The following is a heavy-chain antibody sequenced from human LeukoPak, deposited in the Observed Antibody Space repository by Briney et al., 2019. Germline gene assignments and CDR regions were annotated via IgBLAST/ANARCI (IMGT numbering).Heavy chain of an antibody. V-gene: IGHV3-33*08. CDR2: IWFDGSNK. J-gene: IGHJ4*02. CDR3: VRDPSGSGFAFDS. CDR1: GFTFSDHY. Sequence: PGGSLRLSCAASGFTFSDHYMHWVRQAPGKGLEWVAFIWFDGSNKHYADSVKGRFTISRDNSEDTLYLQMNSLRAEDTAVYYCVRDPSGSGFAFDSWGQGALVTVSS. D-gene: IGHD1-1*01.